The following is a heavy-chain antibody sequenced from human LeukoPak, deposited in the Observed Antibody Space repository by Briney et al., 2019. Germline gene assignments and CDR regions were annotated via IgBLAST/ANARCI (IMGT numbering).Heavy chain of an antibody. J-gene: IGHJ5*02. CDR3: AKGPDYYDSSWFDP. CDR2: ISWDSGRI. D-gene: IGHD3-22*01. V-gene: IGHV3-9*01. CDR1: GFTFDDYA. Sequence: GRSLRLSCAASGFTFDDYAMHWVRQAPGKGLEWVSGISWDSGRIGYADSVKGRFTISRDNAKNSLYLQMNSLRAEDTALYYCAKGPDYYDSSWFDPWGQGTLVTVSS.